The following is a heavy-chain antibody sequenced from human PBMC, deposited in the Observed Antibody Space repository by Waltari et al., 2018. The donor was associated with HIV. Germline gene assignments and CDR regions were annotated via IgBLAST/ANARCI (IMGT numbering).Heavy chain of an antibody. V-gene: IGHV3-20*04. CDR1: GFTFVAYG. D-gene: IGHD6-13*01. Sequence: VQLVESGGQVIRPGGSLRRSCAASGFTFVAYGIPCVRQVPGKGRDWFCGINCNGFRTGCSDSVVGRFTISRDNARKALHLQMHSLRVDDTAIYYCVRGFREGHESSWFLMWFESWGPGTPVIVST. CDR3: VRGFREGHESSWFLMWFES. J-gene: IGHJ5*01. CDR2: INCNGFRT.